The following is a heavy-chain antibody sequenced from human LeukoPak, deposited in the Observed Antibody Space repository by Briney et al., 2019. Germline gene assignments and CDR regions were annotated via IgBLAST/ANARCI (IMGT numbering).Heavy chain of an antibody. J-gene: IGHJ4*02. Sequence: GGSLRLSCAASGFTFTNYAMSWVRQAPGKGLEWVSAISGSGGSTYYADSVKGRFTISRDNSKNTLYLQMNSLRAEDTAVYYCAKDHFGESFDYWGQGTLVTVSS. V-gene: IGHV3-23*01. CDR1: GFTFTNYA. CDR3: AKDHFGESFDY. D-gene: IGHD3-10*01. CDR2: ISGSGGST.